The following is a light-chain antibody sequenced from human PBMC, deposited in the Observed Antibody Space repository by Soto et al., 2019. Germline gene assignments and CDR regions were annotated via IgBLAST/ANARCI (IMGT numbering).Light chain of an antibody. J-gene: IGKJ1*01. CDR1: QSISNH. Sequence: IKMPQSPSSLSAAVEDRVIITCRASQSISNHLNWYQQKPGKAPKLLIFAASSLQSGVPSRFSGSRSGPDFTLTISSLQPEDFATYYCQQSYSSPPTFGQGTKVDIK. V-gene: IGKV1-39*01. CDR2: AAS. CDR3: QQSYSSPPT.